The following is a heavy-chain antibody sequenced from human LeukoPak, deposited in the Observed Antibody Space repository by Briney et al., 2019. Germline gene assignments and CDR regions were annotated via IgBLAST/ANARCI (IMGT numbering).Heavy chain of an antibody. CDR2: ISTFGTYI. V-gene: IGHV3-21*01. CDR1: GFTFSSYS. CDR3: AELGITMIGGV. J-gene: IGHJ6*04. Sequence: GSLRLSCSASGFTFSSYSLDWFRQPPGKGLEWVASISTFGTYIYYADAVKGRFTISRDNAKNSLYLQMNSLRAEDTAVYYCAELGITMIGGVWGKGTTVTISS. D-gene: IGHD3-10*02.